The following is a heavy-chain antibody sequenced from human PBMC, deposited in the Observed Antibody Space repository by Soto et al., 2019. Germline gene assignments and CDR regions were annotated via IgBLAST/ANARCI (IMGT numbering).Heavy chain of an antibody. CDR2: TTYDGDYT. D-gene: IGHD3-9*01. Sequence: EVQLLESGGDFVQPGGSLRLSCVASGFTFKYYALNWVRQAPGKGPEWLSTTTYDGDYTHYADSVKGRFTVSRDNSKNILYLQMNSLRIEDTALYYCVRDPSTGSTDHWGRGTLVAVSS. CDR3: VRDPSTGSTDH. J-gene: IGHJ1*01. V-gene: IGHV3-23*01. CDR1: GFTFKYYA.